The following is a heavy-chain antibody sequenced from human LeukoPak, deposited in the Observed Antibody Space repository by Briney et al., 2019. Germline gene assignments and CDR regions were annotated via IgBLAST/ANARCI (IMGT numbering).Heavy chain of an antibody. J-gene: IGHJ4*02. CDR3: AKDRAVTTLDY. D-gene: IGHD4-17*01. CDR2: IGRSGST. V-gene: IGHV3-NL1*01. Sequence: GGSLRLSCAASGFTFSTYDMQWVRQAPGKGLEWVSGIGRSGSTYYTDSVKGRFTISRDNSKDTLYLQMNSLRAEDTAVYYCAKDRAVTTLDYWGQGTLVTVSS. CDR1: GFTFSTYD.